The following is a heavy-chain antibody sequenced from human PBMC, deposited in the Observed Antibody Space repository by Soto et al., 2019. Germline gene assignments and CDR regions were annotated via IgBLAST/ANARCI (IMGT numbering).Heavy chain of an antibody. J-gene: IGHJ5*02. CDR3: ASLYSSSWYYLNWFDP. CDR2: ISSSGGRT. CDR1: GFTFANYA. V-gene: IGHV3-48*04. Sequence: GSLRLSCGTSGFTFANYAMGWVRQAPGKGLEWVSGISSSGGRTYYADSVKGRFTISRDNAKNSLYLQMNSLRAEDTAVYYCASLYSSSWYYLNWFDPWGQGTLVTVSS. D-gene: IGHD6-13*01.